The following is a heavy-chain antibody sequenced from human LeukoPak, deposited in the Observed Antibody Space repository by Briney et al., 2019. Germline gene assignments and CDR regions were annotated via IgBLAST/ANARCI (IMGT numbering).Heavy chain of an antibody. D-gene: IGHD2-2*01. J-gene: IGHJ6*02. V-gene: IGHV3-23*01. Sequence: GGSLRLSCAASGFTFSSYSMIWVRQAPGKGLEWVSAISGSGGSTYYADSVKGRFTISRDNSKNTLYLQMNSLRAEDTAVYYCAKDIVYCSSTSCYYYYYGMDVWGQGTTVTVSS. CDR1: GFTFSSYS. CDR2: ISGSGGST. CDR3: AKDIVYCSSTSCYYYYYGMDV.